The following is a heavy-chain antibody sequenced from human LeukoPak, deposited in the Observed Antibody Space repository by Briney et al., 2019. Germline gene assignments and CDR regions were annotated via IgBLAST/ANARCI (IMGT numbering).Heavy chain of an antibody. CDR3: ARVVVRGVLFDY. D-gene: IGHD3-10*01. J-gene: IGHJ4*02. Sequence: SETLSLTCTVSGGSISSGGYYWSWIRQHPGKGLEWIGYIYYSGSTYYNPSLKSRVTISVDTSKNQFSLKLSSVTAADTAVYYCARVVVRGVLFDYWGQGTLVTVSS. V-gene: IGHV4-31*03. CDR1: GGSISSGGYY. CDR2: IYYSGST.